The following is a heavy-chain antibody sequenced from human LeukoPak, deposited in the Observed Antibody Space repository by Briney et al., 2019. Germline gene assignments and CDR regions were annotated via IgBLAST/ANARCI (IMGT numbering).Heavy chain of an antibody. V-gene: IGHV4-59*01. CDR1: GGSISSYY. CDR3: ARDEYSSSRSTH. J-gene: IGHJ4*02. Sequence: PSETLSLTRTVSGGSISSYYWSWIRQPPGKGLEWIGYIYYSGSTNYNPSLKSRVTISVDTSKNQFSLKLSSVTAADTAVYYCARDEYSSSRSTHWGQGTLVTVSS. CDR2: IYYSGST. D-gene: IGHD6-13*01.